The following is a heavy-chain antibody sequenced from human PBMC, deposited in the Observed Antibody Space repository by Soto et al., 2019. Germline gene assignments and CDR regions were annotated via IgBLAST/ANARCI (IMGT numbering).Heavy chain of an antibody. Sequence: SETLSLTCTVSGGSLSSSRYYWGWIRQPPGKGLEWIGSIYYSGSTYYNPSLKSRVTISVDTSKNQFSLKLSSVTAADTAVYYCARRVGRYCTNGVCYFPKTYYFDYWGQGTLVTVSS. D-gene: IGHD2-8*01. J-gene: IGHJ4*02. CDR1: GGSLSSSRYY. V-gene: IGHV4-39*01. CDR3: ARRVGRYCTNGVCYFPKTYYFDY. CDR2: IYYSGST.